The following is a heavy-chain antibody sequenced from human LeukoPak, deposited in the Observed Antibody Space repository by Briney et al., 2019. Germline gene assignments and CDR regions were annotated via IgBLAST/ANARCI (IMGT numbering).Heavy chain of an antibody. D-gene: IGHD3-10*01. Sequence: SVKVSCKASGGTFSSYAISWVRQAPGQGLEWMGRIIPILGIANYAQKFQGRVTMTRNTSISTAYMELSSLRSEDTAVYYCARGLGGITMVRGVIIPYHWGQGTLVTVSS. CDR1: GGTFSSYA. J-gene: IGHJ5*02. CDR3: ARGLGGITMVRGVIIPYH. CDR2: IIPILGIA. V-gene: IGHV1-69*04.